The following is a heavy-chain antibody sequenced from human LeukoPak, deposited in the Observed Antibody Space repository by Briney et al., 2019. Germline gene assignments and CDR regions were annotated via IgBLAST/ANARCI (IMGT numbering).Heavy chain of an antibody. Sequence: SETLSLTCTVSGGSISSSSYYWGWIRQPPGKGLEWIGSIYYSGSTYYNPSLKSRVTISVDTSKNQFSLKLSSVTAADTAVYYCARFYYYDSSGYYKKYNWFDPWGQGTLVTVSS. V-gene: IGHV4-39*07. J-gene: IGHJ5*02. CDR3: ARFYYYDSSGYYKKYNWFDP. D-gene: IGHD3-22*01. CDR1: GGSISSSSYY. CDR2: IYYSGST.